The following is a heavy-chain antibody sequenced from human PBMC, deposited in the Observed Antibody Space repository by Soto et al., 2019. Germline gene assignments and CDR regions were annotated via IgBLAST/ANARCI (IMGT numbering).Heavy chain of an antibody. CDR2: IIPIFGTA. J-gene: IGHJ4*02. Sequence: SVKVSCKASGGTFSSYAISWVRQAPGQGLEWMGGIIPIFGTANYAQKFQGRVTITADESTSTAYMELSSLRSEDTAVYYCARLPAYYYDSSGPYYFDYWGQGTMVTVSS. D-gene: IGHD3-22*01. V-gene: IGHV1-69*13. CDR3: ARLPAYYYDSSGPYYFDY. CDR1: GGTFSSYA.